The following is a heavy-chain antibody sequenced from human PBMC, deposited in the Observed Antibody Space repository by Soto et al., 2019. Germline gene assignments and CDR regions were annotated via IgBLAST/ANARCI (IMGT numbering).Heavy chain of an antibody. Sequence: QVQLVESGGGVVHPGRSLRLSCVASGFTFSTYAMHWVRQAPGKGLAWVAVISFDGRNKFYADSVKGRFTISRDNSKNTGFLQMNRLRTEDTGGYYCARVLPVLPSSMPGCFDYWGQGALVTVSS. CDR2: ISFDGRNK. J-gene: IGHJ4*02. CDR3: ARVLPVLPSSMPGCFDY. CDR1: GFTFSTYA. D-gene: IGHD2-2*01. V-gene: IGHV3-30*04.